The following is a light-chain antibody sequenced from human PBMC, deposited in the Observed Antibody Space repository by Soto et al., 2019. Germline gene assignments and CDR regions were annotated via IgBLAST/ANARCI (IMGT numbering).Light chain of an antibody. Sequence: QSVLTQPPSASGTPGQRVTICCSGSSSNIGSNTVNWYQQLPGTAPKLLIYSNNQRPSGVPDRFSGSKSGTSASLAISGLQSEDEADYYCAAWDDSLNGPNYVFGTGTKVTVL. CDR1: SSNIGSNT. CDR3: AAWDDSLNGPNYV. CDR2: SNN. J-gene: IGLJ1*01. V-gene: IGLV1-44*01.